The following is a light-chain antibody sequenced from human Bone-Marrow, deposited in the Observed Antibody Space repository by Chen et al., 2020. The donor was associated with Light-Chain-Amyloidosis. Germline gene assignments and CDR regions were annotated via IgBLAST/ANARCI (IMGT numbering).Light chain of an antibody. CDR2: GAS. CDR1: QSVSSD. Sequence: EIVMTQSPATLSVSPGARATLSCRASQSVSSDLAWYQQKPGQAPRRLIYGASTRATGISARFSGSGSGTEFTLTISSLQSEDFEVDYCQQYNNWPLTFGGGTKVEIK. J-gene: IGKJ4*01. CDR3: QQYNNWPLT. V-gene: IGKV3-15*01.